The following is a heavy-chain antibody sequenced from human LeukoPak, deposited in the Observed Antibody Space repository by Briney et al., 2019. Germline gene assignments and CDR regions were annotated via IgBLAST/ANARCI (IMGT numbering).Heavy chain of an antibody. CDR1: GYSISSGYY. Sequence: PSETLSPTCTVSGYSISSGYYWGWIRQPPGKGLEWIGSIYHSGSTYYNASLKSRVTISVDTSKRHFSLKLSSVTAADTAVYYCARIVVRYYMDVWGKGTTVTVSS. J-gene: IGHJ6*03. D-gene: IGHD2-2*01. CDR3: ARIVVRYYMDV. V-gene: IGHV4-38-2*02. CDR2: IYHSGST.